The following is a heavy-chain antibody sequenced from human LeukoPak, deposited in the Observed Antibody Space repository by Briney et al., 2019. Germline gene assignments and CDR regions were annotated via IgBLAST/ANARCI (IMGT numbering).Heavy chain of an antibody. D-gene: IGHD4-11*01. CDR1: GFTFSVYA. CDR2: ISGSGDAT. J-gene: IGHJ6*02. V-gene: IGHV3-23*01. Sequence: PGGSLRLSCAASGFTFSVYAMSWVRQSPGKGLEWVSVISGSGDATNYADSVKGRFTISRDNSKNILYLQMYSLRADDTAVYYCAKRLRTDSSIWNYYGMDVWGQGTAVSVSS. CDR3: AKRLRTDSSIWNYYGMDV.